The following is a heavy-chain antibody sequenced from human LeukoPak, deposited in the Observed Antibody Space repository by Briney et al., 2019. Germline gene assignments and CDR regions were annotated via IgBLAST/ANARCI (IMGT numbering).Heavy chain of an antibody. CDR2: IYHSGST. D-gene: IGHD6-19*01. CDR3: ARGQRKWLQAYYFYAMDV. J-gene: IGHJ6*02. Sequence: PETLSLTCAVSGGSVSNSDWWNWARQTPGKGLEWIGEIYHSGSTNYSPSLKGRVTMSVDTSKNQFSLKVTSVTAADTAVYYCARGQRKWLQAYYFYAMDVWAKGPRSPSP. CDR1: GGSVSNSDW. V-gene: IGHV4-4*03.